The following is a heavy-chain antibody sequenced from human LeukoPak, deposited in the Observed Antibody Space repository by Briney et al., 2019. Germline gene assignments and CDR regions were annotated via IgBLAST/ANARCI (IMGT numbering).Heavy chain of an antibody. Sequence: GGSLRLSCAASGFTFSSYSMNWVRQAPGEGLEWVSYISSSSSTIYYADSVKGRFTISRDNAKNSLYLQMNSLRAEDTAVYYCARETFYDYVWGSYRQNNWFDPWGQGTLVTVSS. D-gene: IGHD3-16*02. CDR3: ARETFYDYVWGSYRQNNWFDP. CDR2: ISSSSSTI. J-gene: IGHJ5*02. CDR1: GFTFSSYS. V-gene: IGHV3-48*04.